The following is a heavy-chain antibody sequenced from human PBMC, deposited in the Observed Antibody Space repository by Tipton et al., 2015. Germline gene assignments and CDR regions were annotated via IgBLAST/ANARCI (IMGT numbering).Heavy chain of an antibody. Sequence: TLSLTCTVSGGSITSSSYCWGWIRQPPGKGLGWIGSVCYSGSTNYNPSLKSRVTISVDKSTNQFSLRLRSVTAADTAVYYCARDGGDYYDSSGPGYFDYWGQGTLVTVSS. CDR3: ARDGGDYYDSSGPGYFDY. J-gene: IGHJ4*02. CDR2: VCYSGST. CDR1: GGSITSSSYC. V-gene: IGHV4-39*07. D-gene: IGHD3-22*01.